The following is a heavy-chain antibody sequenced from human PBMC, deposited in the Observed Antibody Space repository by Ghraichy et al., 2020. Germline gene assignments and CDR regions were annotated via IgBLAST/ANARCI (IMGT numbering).Heavy chain of an antibody. Sequence: LSLTCAASGFTFSSYSMNWVRQAPGKGLEWVSSISSSSSYIYYADSVKGRFTISRDNAKNSLYLQMNSLRAEDTAVYYCVRDCLQDIVVVPAARGPFDPWGQGTLVTVSS. CDR2: ISSSSSYI. CDR1: GFTFSSYS. J-gene: IGHJ5*02. D-gene: IGHD2-2*01. CDR3: VRDCLQDIVVVPAARGPFDP. V-gene: IGHV3-21*01.